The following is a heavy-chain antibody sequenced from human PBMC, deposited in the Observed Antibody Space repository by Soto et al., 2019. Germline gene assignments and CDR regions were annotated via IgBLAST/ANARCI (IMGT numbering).Heavy chain of an antibody. Sequence: QVQLRESGPGLVKASQTLSLTCTVSGGSISSGDYYWSWIRQPQGRGPEWIGYVFYSGSTHYNPSLNSRFTISVDTSRNQFSLTLTSVTAAATAMYYWARIHLMTYVSSTYTYCFDPWGQGTLVTVSS. J-gene: IGHJ5*02. CDR3: ARIHLMTYVSSTYTYCFDP. CDR2: VFYSGST. V-gene: IGHV4-30-4*01. D-gene: IGHD2-21*01. CDR1: GGSISSGDYY.